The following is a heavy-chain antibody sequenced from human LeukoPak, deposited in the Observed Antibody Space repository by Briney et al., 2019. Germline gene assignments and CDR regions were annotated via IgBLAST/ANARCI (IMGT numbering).Heavy chain of an antibody. V-gene: IGHV3-48*03. J-gene: IGHJ3*02. D-gene: IGHD3-10*01. CDR1: GFTFSSYE. Sequence: GGSLRLSCTASGFTFSSYEMNWVRQAPGKGLEWVSYISSSGSTIYYADSVKGRFTISRDNAENSLFLQMNSLRAEDTALYYCAKGVRITMVRGAFDIWGQGTMVTVSS. CDR2: ISSSGSTI. CDR3: AKGVRITMVRGAFDI.